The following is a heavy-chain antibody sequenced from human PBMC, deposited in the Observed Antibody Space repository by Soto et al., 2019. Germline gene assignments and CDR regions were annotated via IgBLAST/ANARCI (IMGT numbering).Heavy chain of an antibody. D-gene: IGHD6-6*01. Sequence: ASVKVSCKASGYTFTGYYIHWVRQAPGQGLEWMGWINPNSGGTNYAQKFQGRVTMTRDTSISTAYMELSRLRSDDTAVYYCARDQTSPQLGGNWFDPWGQGTLVTVSS. V-gene: IGHV1-2*02. CDR3: ARDQTSPQLGGNWFDP. CDR1: GYTFTGYY. CDR2: INPNSGGT. J-gene: IGHJ5*02.